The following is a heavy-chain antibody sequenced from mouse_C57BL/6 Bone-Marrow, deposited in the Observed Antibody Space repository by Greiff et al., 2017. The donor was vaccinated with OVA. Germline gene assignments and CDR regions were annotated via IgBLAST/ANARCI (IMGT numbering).Heavy chain of an antibody. Sequence: QVQLQQPGAELVKPGASVKLSCKASGYTFTSYWMHWVKQRPGQGLEWIGMIHPNSGSTNYNETFKSKATLTVDKSSSTAYMQLSSLTSEEAAVYYCARMGYDYDGGYAMDYWGQGTSVTVSS. J-gene: IGHJ4*01. CDR3: ARMGYDYDGGYAMDY. CDR2: IHPNSGST. D-gene: IGHD2-4*01. V-gene: IGHV1-64*01. CDR1: GYTFTSYW.